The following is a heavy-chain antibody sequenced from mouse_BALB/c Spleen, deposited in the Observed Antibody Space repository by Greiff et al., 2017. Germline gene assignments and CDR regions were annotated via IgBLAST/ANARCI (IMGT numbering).Heavy chain of an antibody. Sequence: EVQGVESGGDLVKPGGSLKLSCAASGFTFSSYGMSWVRQTPDKRLEWVATISSGGSYTYYPDSVKGRFTISRDNAKNNLYLQMSSLKSEDTAMYYCARGDGNYGRVIDYWGQGTTLTVSS. V-gene: IGHV5-6*01. J-gene: IGHJ2*01. D-gene: IGHD2-1*01. CDR3: ARGDGNYGRVIDY. CDR1: GFTFSSYG. CDR2: ISSGGSYT.